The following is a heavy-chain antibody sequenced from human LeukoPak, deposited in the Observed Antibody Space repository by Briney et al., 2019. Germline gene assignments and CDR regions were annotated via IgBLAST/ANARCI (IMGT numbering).Heavy chain of an antibody. CDR1: VGSISSYY. V-gene: IGHV4-4*07. CDR3: ASKGPMIRGVTSPDY. D-gene: IGHD3-10*01. J-gene: IGHJ4*02. CDR2: IYTSGST. Sequence: PSETLSLTCTVSVGSISSYYWSWIRQPAGKGLEWIGRIYTSGSTNYNPSLKSRVTISVDTSKNQFSLKLSSVTAADTAVYYCASKGPMIRGVTSPDYWGQGTLVTVSS.